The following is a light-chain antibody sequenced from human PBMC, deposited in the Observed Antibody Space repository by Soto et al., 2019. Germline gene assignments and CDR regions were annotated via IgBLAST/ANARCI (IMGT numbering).Light chain of an antibody. V-gene: IGKV1-5*03. CDR2: KAS. Sequence: DIQMTQSPPTVPASVGDRVTITCRASQSISTWLAWYQQKPGKAPKLLIYKASRLESGVPSRFSGSGSGTEFTLTISSQQPEDFATYYCQQYHSYPLTFGGGTKVEIK. CDR3: QQYHSYPLT. J-gene: IGKJ4*01. CDR1: QSISTW.